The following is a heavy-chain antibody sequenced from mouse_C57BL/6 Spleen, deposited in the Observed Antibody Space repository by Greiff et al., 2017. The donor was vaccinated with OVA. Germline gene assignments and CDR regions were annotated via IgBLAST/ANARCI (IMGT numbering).Heavy chain of an antibody. CDR3: AQTAQYYFDY. Sequence: VQLKQSGAELVKPGASVKLSCTASGFNIKDYYMHWVKQRTEQGLEWIGRIDPEDGETKYAPQFQGKATITADTSSNTAYLQLSSLTSEDTAVYYCAQTAQYYFDYWGQGTTLTVSS. CDR2: IDPEDGET. CDR1: GFNIKDYY. D-gene: IGHD3-2*02. V-gene: IGHV14-2*01. J-gene: IGHJ2*01.